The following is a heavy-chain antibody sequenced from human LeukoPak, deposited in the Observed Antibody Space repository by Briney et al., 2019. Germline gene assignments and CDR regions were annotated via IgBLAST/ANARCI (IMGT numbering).Heavy chain of an antibody. J-gene: IGHJ4*02. CDR1: GGSISSYY. Sequence: SETLSLTCTVSGGSISSYYWSWIRQPPGKGLEWIGYIYYSGSTNYNPSLKSRVTISVDTSKNQFSLKLSSVTAADTAVYYCARHQGGYYPFDYWGQGTLVTVSS. CDR3: ARHQGGYYPFDY. V-gene: IGHV4-59*08. D-gene: IGHD3-22*01. CDR2: IYYSGST.